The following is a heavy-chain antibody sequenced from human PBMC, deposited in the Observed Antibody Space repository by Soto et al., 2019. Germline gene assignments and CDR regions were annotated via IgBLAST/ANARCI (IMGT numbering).Heavy chain of an antibody. D-gene: IGHD1-26*01. V-gene: IGHV1-69*13. Sequence: GASVKVSCKASGGTFSSYAISWVRQAPGQGLEWMGGIIPIFGTANYAQKFQGRVTITADESTSTAYMELSSLRSEDTAVYYCARDLFRELLRYYYSGMDVWGQGTTVTVSS. J-gene: IGHJ6*02. CDR2: IIPIFGTA. CDR1: GGTFSSYA. CDR3: ARDLFRELLRYYYSGMDV.